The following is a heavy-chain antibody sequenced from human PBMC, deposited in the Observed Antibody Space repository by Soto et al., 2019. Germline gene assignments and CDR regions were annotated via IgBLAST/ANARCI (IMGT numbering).Heavy chain of an antibody. V-gene: IGHV1-18*01. CDR1: GYTFTSYG. Sequence: ASVKVSCKASGYTFTSYGISWVRQAPGQGLEWMGWISAYNGNTNYAQKLQGRVTMTTDTSTSTAYMELRSPRSDDTAVYYCASGLWSGYLSGMDVWGQGTTVTVSS. J-gene: IGHJ6*02. CDR2: ISAYNGNT. D-gene: IGHD3-3*01. CDR3: ASGLWSGYLSGMDV.